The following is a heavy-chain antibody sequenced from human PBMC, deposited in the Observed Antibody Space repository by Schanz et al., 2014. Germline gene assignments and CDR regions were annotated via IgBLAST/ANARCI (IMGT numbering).Heavy chain of an antibody. Sequence: EVQLLESGGGLVQPGGSLRLSCAVSGFTFSSYAMSWVRQAPGKGLEWVSRLNFDETYTSYADSVKGRFTISRDNAKNTVYLQMTSLRVEDTAVYYCARGGADSAMAHEYWGRGTLVTVSS. CDR1: GFTFSSYA. CDR3: ARGGADSAMAHEY. V-gene: IGHV3-74*02. D-gene: IGHD5-18*01. CDR2: LNFDETYT. J-gene: IGHJ4*02.